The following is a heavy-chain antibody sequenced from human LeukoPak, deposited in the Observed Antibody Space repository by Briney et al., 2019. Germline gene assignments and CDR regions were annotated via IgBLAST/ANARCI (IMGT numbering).Heavy chain of an antibody. CDR1: GDSISSGDYY. Sequence: SQTLSLTCTVSGDSISSGDYYWSWIRQPAGKGLVWIGRISSSGSTNYNPSLKSRVTISVDTSKNQFSLKLSSVTAADTAVYFCARGPYSYDSSGAFDIWGQGTMVTVSS. D-gene: IGHD3-22*01. CDR2: ISSSGST. J-gene: IGHJ3*02. V-gene: IGHV4-61*02. CDR3: ARGPYSYDSSGAFDI.